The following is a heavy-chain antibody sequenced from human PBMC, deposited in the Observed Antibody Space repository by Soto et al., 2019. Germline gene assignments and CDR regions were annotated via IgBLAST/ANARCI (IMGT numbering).Heavy chain of an antibody. D-gene: IGHD6-19*01. CDR1: GFTFNSYS. V-gene: IGHV3-21*01. CDR3: ARVGIAVAGTYFDC. Sequence: GGSLRLSCAASGFTFNSYSINWVRQAPGKGLEWVSSISGGSSYINYADSVKGRFTISRDNAKNSLYLQMNSLRAEDTAVYYCARVGIAVAGTYFDCWGQGTLVTVSS. J-gene: IGHJ4*02. CDR2: ISGGSSYI.